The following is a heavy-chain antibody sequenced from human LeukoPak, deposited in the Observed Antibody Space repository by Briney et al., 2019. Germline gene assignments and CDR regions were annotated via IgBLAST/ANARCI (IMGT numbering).Heavy chain of an antibody. V-gene: IGHV4-61*02. J-gene: IGHJ5*02. CDR3: ARGGSHWFDP. CDR1: GGSISSGSYY. D-gene: IGHD3-10*01. Sequence: SQTLSLTCTVSGGSISSGSYYWSWIRQPAGKGLEWIGRIYTSGSTNYNPSPKSRVTISVDTSKNQFSLKLSSVTAADPAVYYCARGGSHWFDPWGQGTLVTVSS. CDR2: IYTSGST.